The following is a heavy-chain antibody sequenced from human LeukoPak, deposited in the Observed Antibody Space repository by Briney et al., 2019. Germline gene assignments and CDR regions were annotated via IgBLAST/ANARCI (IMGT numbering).Heavy chain of an antibody. Sequence: SETLSLTCAVSGYSISSGYYWGWIRQPPGKGLEWIGSIYHSGSTYYNPSLKSRVTISVDTSKNQFSLKLSSVTAADTAVYYCAGSRFLVWNDAFDIWGQGTMVTVSS. CDR2: IYHSGST. CDR3: AGSRFLVWNDAFDI. V-gene: IGHV4-38-2*01. D-gene: IGHD3-3*01. J-gene: IGHJ3*02. CDR1: GYSISSGYY.